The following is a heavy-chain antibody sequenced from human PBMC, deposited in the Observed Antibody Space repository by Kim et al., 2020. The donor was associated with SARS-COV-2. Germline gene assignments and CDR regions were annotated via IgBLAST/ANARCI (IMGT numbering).Heavy chain of an antibody. CDR3: ARAYYYDSSGHTTNWFDP. CDR1: GYTFTGYY. CDR2: INPNSGGT. J-gene: IGHJ5*02. Sequence: ASVKVSCKASGYTFTGYYMHWVRQAPGQGLEWMGWINPNSGGTNYAQKFQGWVNMTRDTSISTAYMELSRLRSDDTAVYYCARAYYYDSSGHTTNWFDPWGQGTLVTVSS. D-gene: IGHD3-22*01. V-gene: IGHV1-2*04.